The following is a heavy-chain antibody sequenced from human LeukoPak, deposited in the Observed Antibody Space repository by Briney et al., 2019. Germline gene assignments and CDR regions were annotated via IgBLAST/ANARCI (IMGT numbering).Heavy chain of an antibody. CDR2: ISGSGGST. CDR1: GFTFSSYA. Sequence: GGSLRLSCTASGFTFSSYAMSWVRQAPGKGLEWVSAISGSGGSTYYADSVKGRFTISRDNSKNTLYLQMNSLRAEDTAVYYCAKGGYSSSWYPFDYWGQGTLVTVSS. J-gene: IGHJ4*02. V-gene: IGHV3-23*01. D-gene: IGHD6-13*01. CDR3: AKGGYSSSWYPFDY.